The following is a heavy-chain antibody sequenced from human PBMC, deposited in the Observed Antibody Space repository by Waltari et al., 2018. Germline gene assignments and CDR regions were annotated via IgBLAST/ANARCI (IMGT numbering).Heavy chain of an antibody. CDR1: GLLIRDYA. CDR3: IRPFEMGID. D-gene: IGHD7-27*01. CDR2: IRSRFKGDAT. J-gene: IGHJ4*02. Sequence: EVQLVESGGALVQHGGSLKLSCAASGLLIRDYAIHWALQASGKGPEWVGRIRSRFKGDATAYGESVQGRFTISRDDSKNTVYLEMNSLKTDDTAVYYCIRPFEMGIDWGQGTLVTVSS. V-gene: IGHV3-73*01.